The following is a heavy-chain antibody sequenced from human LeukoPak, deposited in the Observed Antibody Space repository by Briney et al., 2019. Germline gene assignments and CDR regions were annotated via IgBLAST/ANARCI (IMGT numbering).Heavy chain of an antibody. CDR2: ISYDGSNK. CDR3: ALVPAANDAFDI. Sequence: PGGSLRLSCAASGFTFSSYAMHWVRQAPGKGLEWVAVISYDGSNKYYADSVKGRFTISRDNSKNTLYLQMNSLRAEDTAVYYCALVPAANDAFDIWGQGTMVTVSS. CDR1: GFTFSSYA. V-gene: IGHV3-30-3*01. D-gene: IGHD2-2*01. J-gene: IGHJ3*02.